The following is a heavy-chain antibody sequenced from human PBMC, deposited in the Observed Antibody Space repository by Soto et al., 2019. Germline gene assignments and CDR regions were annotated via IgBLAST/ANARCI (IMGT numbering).Heavy chain of an antibody. CDR3: ARDKYDYDFWSGYYNETGFDY. V-gene: IGHV1-18*01. D-gene: IGHD3-3*01. J-gene: IGHJ4*02. CDR2: ISAYNGNT. CDR1: GYTFTSYG. Sequence: ASVKVSCKASGYTFTSYGISWVRQAPGQGLEWMGWISAYNGNTNYAQKLQGRVAMTTDTSTSTAYMELRSLRSDDTAVYYCARDKYDYDFWSGYYNETGFDYWGQGTLVTSPQ.